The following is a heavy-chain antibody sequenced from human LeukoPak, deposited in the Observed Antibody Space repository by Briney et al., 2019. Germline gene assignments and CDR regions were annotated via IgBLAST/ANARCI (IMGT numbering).Heavy chain of an antibody. CDR1: GYTFASYG. V-gene: IGHV1-18*01. CDR2: ISAYNGNT. CDR3: ARASSIRPLDY. J-gene: IGHJ4*02. D-gene: IGHD6-13*01. Sequence: ASVKVSCKASGYTFASYGVSWVRQAPGQGLEWMGWISAYNGNTNYAQKLQGRVTMTTDTSTSTAYMELRSLRSDDTAVYYCARASSIRPLDYWGQGTLVTVSS.